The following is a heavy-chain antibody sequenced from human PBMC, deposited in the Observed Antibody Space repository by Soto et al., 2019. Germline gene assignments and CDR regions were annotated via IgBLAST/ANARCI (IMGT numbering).Heavy chain of an antibody. CDR1: GGTFSSYA. CDR3: ARDMGYYYDSSGDGDYYYYGMDV. V-gene: IGHV1-69*13. D-gene: IGHD3-22*01. Sequence: ASVKVSCKASGGTFSSYAISWVRQAPGQGLEWMGGIIPIFGTANYAQKFQGRVTITADESTSTAYMELSSLRSEDTAVYYCARDMGYYYDSSGDGDYYYYGMDVWGQGTTVTVSS. J-gene: IGHJ6*02. CDR2: IIPIFGTA.